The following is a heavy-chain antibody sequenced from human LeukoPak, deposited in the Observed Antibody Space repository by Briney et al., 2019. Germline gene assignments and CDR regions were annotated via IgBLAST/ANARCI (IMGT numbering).Heavy chain of an antibody. CDR1: GFTFSNYG. V-gene: IGHV3-30*18. CDR2: ISYDGSNK. Sequence: GGSLRLSCAASGFTFSNYGMHWVRQAPGKGLEWVAVISYDGSNKYYADSVKGRFTISRDNSKNTLYLQMNSLRAEDTAVYYCAKESASVVVPACFDYWGQGTLVTVSS. CDR3: AKESASVVVPACFDY. J-gene: IGHJ4*02. D-gene: IGHD2-2*01.